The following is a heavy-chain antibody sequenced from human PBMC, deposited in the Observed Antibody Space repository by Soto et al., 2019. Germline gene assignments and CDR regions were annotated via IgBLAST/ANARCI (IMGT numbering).Heavy chain of an antibody. CDR3: ASGRVGYCSSTSCYYYYGMDV. D-gene: IGHD2-2*01. V-gene: IGHV4-34*01. Sequence: SETLSLTCAVDGGSFRGYYWSWLRQPPGKGLEWFGELNHSGSTNYNPSLKSRVTISVDTSKDQFSLKLSSVTAADTAVYYCASGRVGYCSSTSCYYYYGMDVWGQGTTVT. J-gene: IGHJ6*02. CDR2: LNHSGST. CDR1: GGSFRGYY.